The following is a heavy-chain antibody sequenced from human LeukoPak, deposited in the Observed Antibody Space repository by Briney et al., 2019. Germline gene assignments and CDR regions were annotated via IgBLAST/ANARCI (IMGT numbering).Heavy chain of an antibody. CDR1: DGSISNYY. CDR2: IYSSGDT. Sequence: PSETLSLTCTVSDGSISNYYWSWIRQPAGKGLEWIGRIYSSGDTEYNPFLKSRVTISVDTSKNQFSLRLSSVTAADTAVYYCARYGVVPSAHFDYWGQRTLVTVSS. J-gene: IGHJ4*02. D-gene: IGHD2-2*01. V-gene: IGHV4-4*07. CDR3: ARYGVVPSAHFDY.